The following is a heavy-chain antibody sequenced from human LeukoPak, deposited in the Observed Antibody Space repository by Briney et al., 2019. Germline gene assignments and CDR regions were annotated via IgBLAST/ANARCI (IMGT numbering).Heavy chain of an antibody. Sequence: SETLSLTCTVSGGSISSSSYYWGWIRQPPGKGLEWIGSIYYSGSTYYNPSLKSRVTISVDTSKNQFSLKLSSVTAADTAVYYCARGRRAAASVNFDYWGQGTLVTVSS. CDR2: IYYSGST. J-gene: IGHJ4*02. CDR3: ARGRRAAASVNFDY. D-gene: IGHD6-13*01. CDR1: GGSISSSSYY. V-gene: IGHV4-39*07.